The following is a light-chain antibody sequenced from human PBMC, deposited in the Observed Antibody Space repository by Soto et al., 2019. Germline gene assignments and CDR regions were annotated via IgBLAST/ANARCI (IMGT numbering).Light chain of an antibody. V-gene: IGKV3-20*01. Sequence: EIVLMQSPSTLSLSPGERATLSCRASQSVSSTFLSWYQQKPGQAPRLLIFDASTRATGIPDRFSGSGSGTDFTLTISRLEPEDFAVYFCKQYGNLPFTFGQGTKLEI. CDR1: QSVSSTF. CDR3: KQYGNLPFT. J-gene: IGKJ2*01. CDR2: DAS.